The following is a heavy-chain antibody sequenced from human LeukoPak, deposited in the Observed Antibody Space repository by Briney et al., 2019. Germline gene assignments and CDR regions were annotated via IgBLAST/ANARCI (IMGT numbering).Heavy chain of an antibody. V-gene: IGHV3-9*01. CDR1: GFNLSYYS. CDR2: ISWNSGSI. J-gene: IGHJ4*02. Sequence: PGGSLRLSCTASGFNLSYYSMSWVRQAPGKGLEWVSGISWNSGSIGYADSVKGRFTISRDNAKNSLYLQMNSLRAEDTALYYCAKGHYYDSSGYYYGFDYWGQGTLVTVSS. CDR3: AKGHYYDSSGYYYGFDY. D-gene: IGHD3-22*01.